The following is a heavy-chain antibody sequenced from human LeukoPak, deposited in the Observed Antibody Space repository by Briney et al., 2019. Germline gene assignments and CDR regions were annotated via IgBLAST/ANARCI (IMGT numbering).Heavy chain of an antibody. J-gene: IGHJ6*02. D-gene: IGHD6-13*01. Sequence: GASVKVSCKASGYTFTSYYMHWVRQAPGQGLEWMGIINPSGGSTSYAQKFQGRVTMTRDTSTSTVYMELSSLRSEDTAVYYCARAAAFGGYIAAAGSHYYYGMDVWGQGTTVTVSS. CDR2: INPSGGST. V-gene: IGHV1-46*01. CDR3: ARAAAFGGYIAAAGSHYYYGMDV. CDR1: GYTFTSYY.